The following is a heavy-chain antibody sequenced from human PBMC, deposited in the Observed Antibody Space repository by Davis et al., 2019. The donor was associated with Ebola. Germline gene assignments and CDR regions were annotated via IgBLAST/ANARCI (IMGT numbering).Heavy chain of an antibody. V-gene: IGHV3-21*01. CDR3: AREGGDFWSGYWGELGAAWFDP. D-gene: IGHD3-3*01. CDR2: ISSSSSYI. J-gene: IGHJ5*02. Sequence: PGGSLRLSCAASGFTFSSYTMNWVRQAPGKGLEWVSTISSSSSYIYYADSVKGRFTISRDNAKNSLYLQMNSLGAEDTDVYYCAREGGDFWSGYWGELGAAWFDPWGQGTLVTVSS. CDR1: GFTFSSYT.